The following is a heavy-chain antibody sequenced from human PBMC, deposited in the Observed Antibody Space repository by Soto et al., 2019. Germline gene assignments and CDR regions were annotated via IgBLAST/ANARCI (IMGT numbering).Heavy chain of an antibody. CDR1: GFTFSSYA. Sequence: GGSLRLSCVASGFTFSSYAMSWVRQAPGKGLEWVSAISGSGGSTYYADSVKGRFTISRDNSKNTLYLQMNSLRAEDTAVYYCAASYYDILTGYYYYFDYWGQGTLVTVSS. J-gene: IGHJ4*02. D-gene: IGHD3-9*01. V-gene: IGHV3-23*01. CDR3: AASYYDILTGYYYYFDY. CDR2: ISGSGGST.